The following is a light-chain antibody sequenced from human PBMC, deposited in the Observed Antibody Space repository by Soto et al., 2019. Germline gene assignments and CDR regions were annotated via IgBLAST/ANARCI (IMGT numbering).Light chain of an antibody. CDR3: QQSYNAPFN. CDR2: AAS. J-gene: IGKJ3*01. Sequence: VQITQSPCPLSASVGDRIIITCRASQTIARYINWFQQKSGQPPKLLVYAASTLRHGVPSRFSASGSGSHFTLTINSLQPEDLATYYCQQSYNAPFNFGPGTKVDIK. V-gene: IGKV1-39*01. CDR1: QTIARY.